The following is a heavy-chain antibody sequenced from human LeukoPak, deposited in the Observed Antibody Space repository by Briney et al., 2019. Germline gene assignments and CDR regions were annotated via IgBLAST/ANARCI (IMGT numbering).Heavy chain of an antibody. CDR1: GYTFTNYD. D-gene: IGHD5-18*01. V-gene: IGHV1-8*01. CDR3: ARDPLYSHGDRYYYYYMDV. Sequence: ASVKVSCKASGYTFTNYDINWVRQATGQGLEWMGWMNPNSGNTGYAQKFQGRVTMTRNTSISTAYMELNSLRAEDTAVYYCARDPLYSHGDRYYYYYMDVWGKGTTVTVSS. CDR2: MNPNSGNT. J-gene: IGHJ6*03.